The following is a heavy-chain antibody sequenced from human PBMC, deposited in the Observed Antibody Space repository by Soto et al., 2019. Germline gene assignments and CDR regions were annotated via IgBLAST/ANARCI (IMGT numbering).Heavy chain of an antibody. CDR1: GFTFSDYY. Sequence: GGSLRLSCAASGFTFSDYYMSWIRQAPGKGLEWVSYISSSGSTLYYADSVKGRFTISRDNAKNSLYLRMNSLRAEDTAVYYCARDSQGYCSGGTCYSALAALDYWGQGTLVTVSS. CDR3: ARDSQGYCSGGTCYSALAALDY. CDR2: ISSSGSTL. D-gene: IGHD2-15*01. V-gene: IGHV3-11*01. J-gene: IGHJ4*02.